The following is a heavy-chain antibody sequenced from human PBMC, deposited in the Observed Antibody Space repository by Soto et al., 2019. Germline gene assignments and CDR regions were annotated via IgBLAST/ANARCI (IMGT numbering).Heavy chain of an antibody. V-gene: IGHV3-74*01. CDR3: ARPMTGTSGIFDF. CDR1: GFPFSTYW. J-gene: IGHJ4*02. D-gene: IGHD1-20*01. Sequence: DVQLVQSGGGLVQPGGSLRLSCAASGFPFSTYWMHWVRQAPGKGLVWVSRISSDGSSTNYADFVKGHFTISRDHAKNTLYLQMNSLRSDATAGDYCARPMTGTSGIFDFWGPGTPVTVSS. CDR2: ISSDGSST.